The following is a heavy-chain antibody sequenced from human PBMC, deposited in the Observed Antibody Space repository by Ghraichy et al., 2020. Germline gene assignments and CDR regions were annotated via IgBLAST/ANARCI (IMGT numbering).Heavy chain of an antibody. V-gene: IGHV4-30-2*01. D-gene: IGHD2-15*01. Sequence: SETLSLTCAVSGGSISSGGYSWSWIRQPPGKGLEWIGYIYHSGSTYYNPSLKSRVTISVDRSKNQFSLKLSSVTAADTAVYYCARGPYCSGGSCYSPSPSPKHDAFDIWGQGTMVTVSS. CDR2: IYHSGST. J-gene: IGHJ3*02. CDR3: ARGPYCSGGSCYSPSPSPKHDAFDI. CDR1: GGSISSGGYS.